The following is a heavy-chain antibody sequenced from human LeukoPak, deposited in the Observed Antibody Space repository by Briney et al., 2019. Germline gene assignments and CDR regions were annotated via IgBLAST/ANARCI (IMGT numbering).Heavy chain of an antibody. V-gene: IGHV1-2*02. CDR3: AAGGDGYDEGRGAFDI. CDR2: INPNSGGT. D-gene: IGHD5-12*01. J-gene: IGHJ3*02. CDR1: GYTFTGYY. Sequence: GASVKVSCKASGYTFTGYYMHWVRQAPGQGLEWMGWINPNSGGTNYAQKFQGRVTMTRDTSISTAYMELSRLRSDDTAVYYCAAGGDGYDEGRGAFDIWGQGTMVTVSS.